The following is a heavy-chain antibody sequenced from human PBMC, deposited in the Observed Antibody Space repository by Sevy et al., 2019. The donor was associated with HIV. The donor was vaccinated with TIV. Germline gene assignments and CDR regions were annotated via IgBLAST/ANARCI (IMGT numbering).Heavy chain of an antibody. CDR2: IKQEGSEK. Sequence: GGSLRLSCAASGFTFSSYWMSWVRQAPGKGLEWVANIKQEGSEKYYVDSVKGRFTISRDNAKNSLYLQMNSLRAEDTAVYYCVAQGYSSGWSKFDYWGQGTLVTVSS. CDR3: VAQGYSSGWSKFDY. V-gene: IGHV3-7*01. D-gene: IGHD6-19*01. J-gene: IGHJ4*02. CDR1: GFTFSSYW.